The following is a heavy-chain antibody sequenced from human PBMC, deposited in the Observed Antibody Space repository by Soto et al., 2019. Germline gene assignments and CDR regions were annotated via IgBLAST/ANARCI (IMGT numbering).Heavy chain of an antibody. V-gene: IGHV1-69*02. CDR2: IIPILGIA. J-gene: IGHJ6*03. CDR3: ARVTVTTQLNYYMDV. CDR1: GGTFSSYT. Sequence: ASVKVSCKASGGTFSSYTISWVRQAPGQGLEWMGRIIPILGIANYAQKFQGRVTITADKSTSTAYMELSSLRSEDTAVYYCARVTVTTQLNYYMDVWGKGTTVTVSS. D-gene: IGHD4-17*01.